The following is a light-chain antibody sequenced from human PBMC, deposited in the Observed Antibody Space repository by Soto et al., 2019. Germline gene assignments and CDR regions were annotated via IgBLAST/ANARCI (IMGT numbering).Light chain of an antibody. J-gene: IGKJ1*01. CDR3: QHYNSYSEA. CDR1: QTISSL. Sequence: DIQMTQSPSTLSGSVGDRVTITCRASQTISSLLSLYQQKPGKAPKLLIYKASTLKSGVPSRFSGSGSGTEFTLTISSLQPDDFATYYCQHYNSYSEAFGQGTKVDI. V-gene: IGKV1-5*03. CDR2: KAS.